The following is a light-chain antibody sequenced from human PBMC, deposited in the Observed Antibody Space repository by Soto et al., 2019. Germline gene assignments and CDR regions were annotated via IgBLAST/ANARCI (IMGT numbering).Light chain of an antibody. CDR1: SSDVGAYNY. CDR3: SSYTSSSTLAYV. J-gene: IGLJ1*01. Sequence: QSALTQPASVSASPGQSITISCTGTSSDVGAYNYVSWYQQHPGKAPKLMIYEVSNRPSGVSNRFSGSKSGSTAPLTISGLQAEDEADYYGSSYTSSSTLAYVFGPGTKLTVL. CDR2: EVS. V-gene: IGLV2-14*01.